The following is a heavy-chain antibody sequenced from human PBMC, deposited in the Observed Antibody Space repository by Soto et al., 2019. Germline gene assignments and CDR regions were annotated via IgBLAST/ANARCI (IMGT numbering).Heavy chain of an antibody. J-gene: IGHJ4*02. CDR3: AKDAIMVSSSFNYFDF. CDR2: ISGSGGAT. D-gene: IGHD6-13*01. Sequence: GGSLRLSCVVSGFIPISYAIIFCRQSPFKGLEWVSGISGSGGATSYADSVKGRFTISRDNSKNTLYLQMNSLSAEDTAIYYCAKDAIMVSSSFNYFDFWGQGALVTVSS. V-gene: IGHV3-23*01. CDR1: GFIPISYA.